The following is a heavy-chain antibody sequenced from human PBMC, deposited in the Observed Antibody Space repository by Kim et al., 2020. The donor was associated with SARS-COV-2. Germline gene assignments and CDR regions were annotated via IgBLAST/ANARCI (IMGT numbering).Heavy chain of an antibody. V-gene: IGHV3-23*01. CDR1: GFTFSSHV. Sequence: GGSLRLSCAASGFTFSSHVMNWVRQAPERRLEWVSVISSASAGGGTYYADSVKGRFTISRDNSKNTLYLQMDSLRAEDTAIYYCAKEFCSGTSCRDTYWGQGTLVTVSS. J-gene: IGHJ4*02. D-gene: IGHD2-2*01. CDR3: AKEFCSGTSCRDTY. CDR2: ISSASAGGGT.